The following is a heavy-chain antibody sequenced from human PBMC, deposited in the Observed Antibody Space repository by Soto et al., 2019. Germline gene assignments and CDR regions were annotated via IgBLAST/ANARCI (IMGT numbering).Heavy chain of an antibody. CDR3: AANGVWFGELRRNDY. D-gene: IGHD3-10*01. CDR2: INPGDSDT. Sequence: EVQLVQSGAVVKKPGKSLKISCKASEDSVISYWIGWVRQMPGKGLEWMGIINPGDSDTTYSPSFQGQVTISVDKSISTAYLQWSSLKASDTAMYFCAANGVWFGELRRNDYWGQGTLVTVSS. J-gene: IGHJ4*02. V-gene: IGHV5-51*03. CDR1: EDSVISYW.